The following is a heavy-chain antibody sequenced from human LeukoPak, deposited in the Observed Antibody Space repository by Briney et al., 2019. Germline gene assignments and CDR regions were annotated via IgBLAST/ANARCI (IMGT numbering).Heavy chain of an antibody. V-gene: IGHV4-31*03. D-gene: IGHD3-22*01. CDR3: AXXKLSGYQLYFDY. CDR1: GGSISSGGYY. Sequence: SETLSLTCTVSGGSISSGGYYWSWIRQHPGKGLEWIGYIYYSGSTYYNPSLKSRVTISVDTSKNQFSLKLSSVTAADTAVYXXAXXKLSGYQLYFDYWGQGTLVTVSS. CDR2: IYYSGST. J-gene: IGHJ4*02.